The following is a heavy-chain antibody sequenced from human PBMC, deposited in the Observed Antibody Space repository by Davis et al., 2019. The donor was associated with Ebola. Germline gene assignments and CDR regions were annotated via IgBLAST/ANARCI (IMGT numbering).Heavy chain of an antibody. CDR1: GYTFTSYD. CDR3: ARDLSDIVVVPAARNWFDP. CDR2: MNPNSGNT. D-gene: IGHD2-2*01. Sequence: ASVKVSCKASGYTFTSYDINWVRQATGQGLEWMGWMNPNSGNTGYAQKFQGRVTMTRNTSISTAYMELSSLRSEDTAVYYCARDLSDIVVVPAARNWFDPWGQGTLVTVSS. J-gene: IGHJ5*02. V-gene: IGHV1-8*01.